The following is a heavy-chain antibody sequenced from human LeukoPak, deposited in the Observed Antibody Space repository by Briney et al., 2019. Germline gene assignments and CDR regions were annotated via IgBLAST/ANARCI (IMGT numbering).Heavy chain of an antibody. CDR2: ISSSYTHT. CDR1: GFSFSDYY. V-gene: IGHV3-11*03. Sequence: TGGSLRLSCAASGFSFSDYYMSWLRQAPGKGLEWISYISSSYTHTNYADSVKGRFTMSRDNTKNSVYLQMNSLRAEDTAVYYCGRHSKASSGYDSSFDYWGQGTLVTVSS. D-gene: IGHD5-12*01. CDR3: GRHSKASSGYDSSFDY. J-gene: IGHJ4*02.